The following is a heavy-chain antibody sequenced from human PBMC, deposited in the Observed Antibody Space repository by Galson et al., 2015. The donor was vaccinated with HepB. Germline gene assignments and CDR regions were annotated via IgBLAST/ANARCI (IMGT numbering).Heavy chain of an antibody. CDR3: ARADYGGNLFDWYFDL. V-gene: IGHV3-23*01. Sequence: SLRLSCAASGFTFSSYAMSWVRQAPGKGLEWVSAISGSGGSTYYADSVKGRFTISRDNSKNTLYLQMNSLRAEDADVYSCARADYGGNLFDWYFDLWGRGTLVTVSS. D-gene: IGHD2-21*02. CDR1: GFTFSSYA. J-gene: IGHJ2*01. CDR2: ISGSGGST.